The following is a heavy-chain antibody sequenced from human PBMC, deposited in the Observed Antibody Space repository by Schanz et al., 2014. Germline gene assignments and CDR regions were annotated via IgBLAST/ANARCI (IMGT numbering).Heavy chain of an antibody. D-gene: IGHD5-12*01. V-gene: IGHV3-30*02. CDR2: IRFDASHK. CDR3: ARDDGGGYNQIDY. J-gene: IGHJ4*02. CDR1: GFTFGAYT. Sequence: VQLVESGGGLVKPGGSLRLSCVTSGFTFGAYTMNWVRQAPGEGLEWVAFIRFDASHKYYADSVKGRFTISRDNSENTLFLEMNSLRLEDTAVYYCARDDGGGYNQIDYWGQGTLVTVSS.